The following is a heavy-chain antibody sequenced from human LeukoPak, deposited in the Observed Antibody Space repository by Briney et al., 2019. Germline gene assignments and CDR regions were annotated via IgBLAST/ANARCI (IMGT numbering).Heavy chain of an antibody. CDR3: VRDDSSHFDY. CDR2: INRDGSST. Sequence: GGSLRLSCAASGFTFSGYAMTWVRQAPGKGLVWVSRINRDGSSTNYADSVKGRFTISRDNAKNTLYLQMNSLRAEDTAVYYCVRDDSSHFDYWGQGALVTVSS. D-gene: IGHD6-13*01. CDR1: GFTFSGYA. J-gene: IGHJ4*02. V-gene: IGHV3-74*01.